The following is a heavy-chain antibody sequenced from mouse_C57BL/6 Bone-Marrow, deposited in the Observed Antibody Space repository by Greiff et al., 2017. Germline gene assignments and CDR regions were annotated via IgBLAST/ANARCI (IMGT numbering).Heavy chain of an antibody. Sequence: EVKLVESGEGLVKPGGSLKLSCAASGFTFSSYAMSWVRQTPEKRLEWVAYISSGGDYIYYADTVKGRFTISRDNARNTLYLQMSSLKSEDTAMYYCTRDRTVVGGFDYWGQGTTRTVSS. CDR2: ISSGGDYI. V-gene: IGHV5-9-1*02. J-gene: IGHJ2*01. D-gene: IGHD1-1*01. CDR3: TRDRTVVGGFDY. CDR1: GFTFSSYA.